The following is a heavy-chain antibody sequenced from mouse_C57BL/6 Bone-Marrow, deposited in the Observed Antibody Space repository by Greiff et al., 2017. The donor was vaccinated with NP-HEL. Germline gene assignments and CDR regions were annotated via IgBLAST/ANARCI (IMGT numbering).Heavy chain of an antibody. D-gene: IGHD1-1*01. CDR3: ARRGTTVVFDY. Sequence: EVQGVESGGDLVKPGGSLKLSCAASGFTFSSYGMSWVRQTPDKRLEWVATISSGGSYTYYPDSVKGRFTISRDNDKNTLYLQMSSLKSEDTAMYYCARRGTTVVFDYWGQGTTLTVSS. CDR1: GFTFSSYG. J-gene: IGHJ2*01. CDR2: ISSGGSYT. V-gene: IGHV5-6*01.